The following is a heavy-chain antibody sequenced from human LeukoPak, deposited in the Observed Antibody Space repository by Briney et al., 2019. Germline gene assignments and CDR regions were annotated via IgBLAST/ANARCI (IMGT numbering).Heavy chain of an antibody. Sequence: KPSETLSLTCTVSGGSISGSSYYWGWIRQPPGKGLEWFGSIYYSGTTYYTPSLRSRVTISVDTSKNQFSLKLSSVTAADTAVYYCARQAYYYGSGSYTYIDYWGQGTLVTVSS. CDR3: ARQAYYYGSGSYTYIDY. J-gene: IGHJ4*02. CDR1: GGSISGSSYY. V-gene: IGHV4-39*01. CDR2: IYYSGTT. D-gene: IGHD3-10*01.